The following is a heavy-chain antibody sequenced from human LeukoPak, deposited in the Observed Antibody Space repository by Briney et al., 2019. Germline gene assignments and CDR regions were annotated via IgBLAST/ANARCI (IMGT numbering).Heavy chain of an antibody. CDR3: ARAIPTHYYDSSGSFDY. J-gene: IGHJ4*02. D-gene: IGHD3-22*01. Sequence: SETLSLTCTVSGGSISSGSYYWSWIRQPAGKGLEWIGRIYTSGGTNYNPSLKSRVTISVDTSKNQFSLKLSSVTAADTAVYYCARAIPTHYYDSSGSFDYWGQGTLVTVSS. CDR2: IYTSGGT. CDR1: GGSISSGSYY. V-gene: IGHV4-61*02.